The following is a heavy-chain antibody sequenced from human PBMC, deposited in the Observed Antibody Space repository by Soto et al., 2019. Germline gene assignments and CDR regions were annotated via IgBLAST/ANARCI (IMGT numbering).Heavy chain of an antibody. V-gene: IGHV1-69*01. CDR1: GGTFNIYA. CDR2: IIPVFGTP. J-gene: IGHJ4*02. Sequence: QVQLAQSGAEVKKPGSSVKVSCKASGGTFNIYAISWVRQAPGQGLEWMAGIIPVFGTPSFAQKFRGRVTITADESTDTAYMELSSLGSEDTAFYYCARRPYYDFWKGFSYFDDWGQETLVIVSS. CDR3: ARRPYYDFWKGFSYFDD. D-gene: IGHD3-3*01.